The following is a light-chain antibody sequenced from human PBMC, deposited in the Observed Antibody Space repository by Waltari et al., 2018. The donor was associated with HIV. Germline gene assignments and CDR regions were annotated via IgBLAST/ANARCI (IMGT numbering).Light chain of an antibody. V-gene: IGLV3-25*03. CDR3: QSADRSGSHVV. Sequence: SYELTQPPSMSVSPGQTARITCFGDALPNRYAYWYKQRPGQAPVLVIYKDRERPSGIPERFSGSNSGKTVTLIISGVQPEDESDYYCQSADRSGSHVVFGGGTKVTV. J-gene: IGLJ2*01. CDR2: KDR. CDR1: ALPNRY.